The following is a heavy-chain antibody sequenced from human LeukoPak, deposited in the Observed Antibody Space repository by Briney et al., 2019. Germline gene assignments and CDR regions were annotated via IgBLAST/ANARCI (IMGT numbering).Heavy chain of an antibody. CDR3: TSYRYSGSYGIDY. Sequence: GGSLRLSCAASGFTFDDYAMHWVRQAPGKGLEWVSGISWNSGSIGYADSVKGRFTISRDNAKNSLYLQMNSLRAEDTAVYYCTSYRYSGSYGIDYWGQGTLVTVSS. D-gene: IGHD1-26*01. J-gene: IGHJ4*02. CDR2: ISWNSGSI. CDR1: GFTFDDYA. V-gene: IGHV3-9*01.